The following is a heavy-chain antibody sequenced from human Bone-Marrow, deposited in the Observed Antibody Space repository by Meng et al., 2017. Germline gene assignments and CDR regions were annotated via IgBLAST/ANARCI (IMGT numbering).Heavy chain of an antibody. D-gene: IGHD5-24*01. CDR1: GGSFSAYD. CDR2: INHSGST. Sequence: QLQVQQWGAGLLKPSETLSLTCAFYGGSFSAYDWSWIRQPPGKGLEWLGQINHSGSTNDNPSLKSRVTISIDTSRNQLSLKLSSVTAANTAVYYCARRRDGYGWFDPWGQGTLVTVSS. V-gene: IGHV4-34*01. J-gene: IGHJ5*02. CDR3: ARRRDGYGWFDP.